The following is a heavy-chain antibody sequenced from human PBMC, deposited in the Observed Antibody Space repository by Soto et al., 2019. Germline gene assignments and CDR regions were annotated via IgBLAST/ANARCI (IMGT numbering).Heavy chain of an antibody. J-gene: IGHJ3*01. V-gene: IGHV1-18*04. CDR1: GYTFTSYG. D-gene: IGHD6-6*01. CDR2: ISAYNGNT. CDR3: ARDGAGSSSSVGAFDV. Sequence: GASVKVSCKASGYTFTSYGISWVRQAPLQVLEWMVCISAYNGNTNYAQKLQGRVTMTTDTSTSTAYMELRSLRSDDTAVYYCARDGAGSSSSVGAFDVWGQGTMVTFSS.